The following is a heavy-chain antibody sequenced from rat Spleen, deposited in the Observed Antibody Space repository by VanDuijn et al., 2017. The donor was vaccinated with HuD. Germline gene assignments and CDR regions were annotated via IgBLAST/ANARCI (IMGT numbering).Heavy chain of an antibody. CDR3: ARRARYFDY. Sequence: EVQLVESNGGLVQPGGSLKLSCAASGFTFSDYNMAWVRQAPKKGLEWVATISYDGSSTYYRDSVKGRFTISRDNAKSTLYLQMDSLRSEDTATYYCARRARYFDYWGQGVMVTVSS. V-gene: IGHV5-7*01. CDR1: GFTFSDYN. CDR2: ISYDGSST. J-gene: IGHJ2*01.